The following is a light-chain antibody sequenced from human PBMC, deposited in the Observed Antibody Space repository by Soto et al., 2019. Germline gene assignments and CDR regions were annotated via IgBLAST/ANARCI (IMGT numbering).Light chain of an antibody. CDR2: GAS. J-gene: IGKJ2*01. CDR3: QQYDYWPRT. Sequence: EILMTQSPAALSVSPGERATLSCRASQRLNDNLAWYQHKPGRPPRLLIYGASNRSTGIPHRFSGSGSWTQFNLTNTGLQSEYFALYYCQQYDYWPRTFGQGTKLESK. CDR1: QRLNDN. V-gene: IGKV3-15*01.